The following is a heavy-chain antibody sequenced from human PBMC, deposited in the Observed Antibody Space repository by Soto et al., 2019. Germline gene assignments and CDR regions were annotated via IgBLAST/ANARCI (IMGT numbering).Heavy chain of an antibody. D-gene: IGHD2-2*01. J-gene: IGHJ5*02. Sequence: PGGSLSLSCAASGFTFSSYDMHWVRQAPGKGLEWVAVMSYDGSNKYYADSVKGRFTISRDNSKNTLYLQMNSLRAEDTAVYYCAKDFWRYCSSTSCYYNWFDPWGQGTLVTVSS. V-gene: IGHV3-30*18. CDR2: MSYDGSNK. CDR3: AKDFWRYCSSTSCYYNWFDP. CDR1: GFTFSSYD.